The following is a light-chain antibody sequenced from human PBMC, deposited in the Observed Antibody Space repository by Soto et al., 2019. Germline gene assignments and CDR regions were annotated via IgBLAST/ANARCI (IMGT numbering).Light chain of an antibody. J-gene: IGKJ5*01. Sequence: EILLTQSPGTLSLSPGERATLSCRASQSVSSYLAWYQQIPGQAPRLLIYDAPTRATGIPARFSGSGSVTDFTRTISSLEPEEFAGYYCQQRSTRPPRITFGQGTRLEIK. CDR1: QSVSSY. V-gene: IGKV3-11*01. CDR2: DAP. CDR3: QQRSTRPPRIT.